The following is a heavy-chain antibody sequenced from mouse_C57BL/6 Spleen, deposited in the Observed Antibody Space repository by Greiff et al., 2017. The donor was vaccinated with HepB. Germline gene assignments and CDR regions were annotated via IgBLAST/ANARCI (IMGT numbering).Heavy chain of an antibody. CDR3: ARGSSYSPWFAY. V-gene: IGHV1-66*01. Sequence: QVQLQQSGPELVKPGASVKISCKASGYSFTSYYIHWVKQRPGQGLEWIGWIYPGSGNTKYNEKFKGKATLTADTSSSTAYMQLSSLTSWDSAVYYWARGSSYSPWFAYWGQGTLVTVSA. CDR1: GYSFTSYY. J-gene: IGHJ3*01. D-gene: IGHD1-1*01. CDR2: IYPGSGNT.